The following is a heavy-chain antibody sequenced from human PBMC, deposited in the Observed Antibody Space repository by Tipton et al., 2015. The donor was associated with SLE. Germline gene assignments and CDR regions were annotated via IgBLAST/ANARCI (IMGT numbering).Heavy chain of an antibody. D-gene: IGHD2-21*01. J-gene: IGHJ3*02. CDR1: GFTFTSYE. Sequence: SLRLSCAASGFTFTSYEMNWVRQAPGKGLEWVAVISDDGSNKYYADSVKGRFTISRDNSKNTLHLQMNSLRAEDTAVYYCAREGILWSSDAFDIWGQGTMVTVSS. CDR2: ISDDGSNK. CDR3: AREGILWSSDAFDI. V-gene: IGHV3-30*03.